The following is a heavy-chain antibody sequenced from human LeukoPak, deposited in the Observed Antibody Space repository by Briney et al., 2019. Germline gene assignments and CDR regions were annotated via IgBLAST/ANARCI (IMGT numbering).Heavy chain of an antibody. CDR1: GFTVSSNY. V-gene: IGHV3-66*02. CDR2: IYSGGST. D-gene: IGHD2-2*01. J-gene: IGHJ3*02. Sequence: GGSLRLSCAASGFTVSSNYMSWVRQAPGKGLEWVSVIYSGGSTYYADSVKGRFTISRDNSKNTLYLQMNSLRAEDTAVYYCAVNQLQDAFDIWGQGTMVTVSS. CDR3: AVNQLQDAFDI.